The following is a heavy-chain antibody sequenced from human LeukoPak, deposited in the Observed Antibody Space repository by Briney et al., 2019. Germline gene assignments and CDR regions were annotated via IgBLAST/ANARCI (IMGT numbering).Heavy chain of an antibody. Sequence: PGGSLRLSCAASGFTFSSYSMNWVRQAPGKGLEWVSSISSSSSYIYYADSVKGRFTISRDNAKNSLYLQMNSLRAEDTAVYCCARVGVMATIFQTRQYYFDYWGQGTLVTVSS. D-gene: IGHD2-21*01. J-gene: IGHJ4*02. CDR1: GFTFSSYS. V-gene: IGHV3-21*01. CDR2: ISSSSSYI. CDR3: ARVGVMATIFQTRQYYFDY.